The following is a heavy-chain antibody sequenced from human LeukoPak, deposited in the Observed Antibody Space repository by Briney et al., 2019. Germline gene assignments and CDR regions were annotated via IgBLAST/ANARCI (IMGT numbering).Heavy chain of an antibody. J-gene: IGHJ3*02. Sequence: PGGSLRLSCAASGFTFSSYGMHWVRQGPGKGLEWVAVIWYDGSNKYYADSVKGRFTISRDNSKNTLYLQMNSLRAEDTAVYYCARELDAFDIWGQGTMVTVSS. CDR3: ARELDAFDI. CDR2: IWYDGSNK. CDR1: GFTFSSYG. V-gene: IGHV3-33*01.